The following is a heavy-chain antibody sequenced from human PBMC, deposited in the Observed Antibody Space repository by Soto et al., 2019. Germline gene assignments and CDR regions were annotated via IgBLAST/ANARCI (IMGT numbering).Heavy chain of an antibody. Sequence: PGGSLRLSFAASGFTFSCSAMQGVRQATGKGLEWVGRIRSKANSYASAYAASVKGRLTISRDDSKNTAYPQRNSLKPADTAVYYCHGYYYDRSGYLRRTYWGQGTLVTVSS. CDR1: GFTFSCSA. V-gene: IGHV3-73*01. J-gene: IGHJ4*02. CDR2: IRSKANSYAS. CDR3: HGYYYDRSGYLRRTY. D-gene: IGHD3-22*01.